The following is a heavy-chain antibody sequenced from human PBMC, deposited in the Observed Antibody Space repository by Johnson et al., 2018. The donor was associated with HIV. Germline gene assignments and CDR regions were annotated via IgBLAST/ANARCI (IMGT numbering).Heavy chain of an antibody. CDR3: ASVGSSGFFSAFDI. CDR2: IRYDGSNK. D-gene: IGHD6-19*01. CDR1: GFTFSSYG. Sequence: QVQLVESGGGVVQPGGSLRLSCAASGFTFSSYGMHWVRQAPGKGLEWVAFIRYDGSNKYYVDSVKGRFTISRDNAKNSLYLQMNSLRAEDTAVYYCASVGSSGFFSAFDIWGQGTMVTVSS. J-gene: IGHJ3*02. V-gene: IGHV3-30*02.